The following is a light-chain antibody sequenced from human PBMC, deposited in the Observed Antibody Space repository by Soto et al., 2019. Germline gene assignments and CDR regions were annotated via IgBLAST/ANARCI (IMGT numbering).Light chain of an antibody. Sequence: EIVLTESPTTLSVSPGGRATLSSRASQSISNTLAWYQQKPGQAPRLLIYDASRRATGFPARFSGSGSGTDFTLTISSLEPEDFAVYYCQQHNNWPWTFGQATKVDI. J-gene: IGKJ1*01. CDR1: QSISNT. CDR2: DAS. CDR3: QQHNNWPWT. V-gene: IGKV3-11*01.